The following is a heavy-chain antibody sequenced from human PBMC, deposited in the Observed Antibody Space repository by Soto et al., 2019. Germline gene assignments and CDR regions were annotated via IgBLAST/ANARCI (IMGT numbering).Heavy chain of an antibody. CDR1: GFTFSSYG. D-gene: IGHD4-17*01. CDR2: ISYDGSNK. CDR3: AKGPYDYGDYGDSSFDY. J-gene: IGHJ4*02. Sequence: GGSLRLSCAASGFTFSSYGMHWVRQAPGKXLEWVAVISYDGSNKYYADSVKGRFTISRDNSKNTLYLQMNSLRAEDTAVYYCAKGPYDYGDYGDSSFDYWGQGTLVTVSS. V-gene: IGHV3-30*18.